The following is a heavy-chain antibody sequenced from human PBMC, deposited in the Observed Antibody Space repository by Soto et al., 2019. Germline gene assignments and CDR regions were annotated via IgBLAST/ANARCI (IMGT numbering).Heavy chain of an antibody. CDR3: ARVRTAAASAS. J-gene: IGHJ5*02. CDR1: GFTFSDFY. CDR2: ISSVSTNI. Sequence: QVQLVESGGGLVKPGGSLRLSCAASGFTFSDFYMSWIRQAPGKGLEWISYISSVSTNIFYADSVKGRFTVSRDNAKNSVYLHMDSRRAEDTAVYYCARVRTAAASASWGKGTLVTVSS. D-gene: IGHD2-15*01. V-gene: IGHV3-11*01.